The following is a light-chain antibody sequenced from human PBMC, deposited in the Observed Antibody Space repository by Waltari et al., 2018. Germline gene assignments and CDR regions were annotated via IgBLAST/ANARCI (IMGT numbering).Light chain of an antibody. V-gene: IGKV3-11*01. Sequence: EIVLTHSPATLSFSPGERATLSCRASQSVSSSLAWYQQKPGQAPRLLIYDASTRPTGIPARFSGSGSGTDFTLTISSLEPEDFAVYYCQLRTNWPSYTFGRGTKLEIK. J-gene: IGKJ2*01. CDR2: DAS. CDR1: QSVSSS. CDR3: QLRTNWPSYT.